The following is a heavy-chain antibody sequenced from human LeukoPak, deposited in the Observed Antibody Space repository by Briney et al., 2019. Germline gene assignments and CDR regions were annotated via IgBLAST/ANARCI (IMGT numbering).Heavy chain of an antibody. V-gene: IGHV1-8*01. CDR1: GYTFTNLD. CDR2: TSPNSGDT. D-gene: IGHD2-15*01. CDR3: ARSAQADIVVVVAATHNDY. Sequence: ASVKVSCKTSGYTFTNLDINWLRQAPGQGLEWMGWTSPNSGDTGYAQKFQGRVSMTRDTSISTAYMELRSLRSDDTAVYYCARSAQADIVVVVAATHNDYWGQGTLVTVSS. J-gene: IGHJ4*02.